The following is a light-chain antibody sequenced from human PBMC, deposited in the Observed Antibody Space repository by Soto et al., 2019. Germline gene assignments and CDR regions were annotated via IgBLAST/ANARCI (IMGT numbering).Light chain of an antibody. Sequence: QSVLTQPRSVSGSPGQSVTISCTGTSSDGGGYNYVSWYQEQPGKAPKLMIYDVSKRPSGVPDRFSGSKSGNTASLTISGLQAEDEADYYCCSYAGSYSYVFGTGTKV. V-gene: IGLV2-11*01. CDR2: DVS. CDR3: CSYAGSYSYV. CDR1: SSDGGGYNY. J-gene: IGLJ1*01.